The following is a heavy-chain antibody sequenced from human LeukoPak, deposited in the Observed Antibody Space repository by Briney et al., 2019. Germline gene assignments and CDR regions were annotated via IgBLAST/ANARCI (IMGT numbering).Heavy chain of an antibody. J-gene: IGHJ4*02. CDR1: GYSISSGYY. CDR2: IYHSGST. CDR3: ARAIGYDFWTLYYFDY. V-gene: IGHV4-38-2*02. Sequence: PSETLSLTCTVSGYSISSGYYWGWIRQPPGKGLEWIGSIYHSGSTYYNPSPKSRVTISVDTSKNQFSLKLSSVTAAGTAVYYCARAIGYDFWTLYYFDYWGQGTLVTVSS. D-gene: IGHD3-3*01.